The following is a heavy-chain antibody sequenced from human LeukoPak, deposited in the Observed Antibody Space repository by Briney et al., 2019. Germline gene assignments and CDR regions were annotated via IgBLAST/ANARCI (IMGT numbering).Heavy chain of an antibody. CDR2: IYHSGST. D-gene: IGHD3-22*01. J-gene: IGHJ3*02. V-gene: IGHV4-4*02. CDR3: ARDYYDSSGLSDAFDI. CDR1: GGSISSSNW. Sequence: KPSETLSLTCAVSGGSISSSNWWSWVRQPPGKGLEWIGEIYHSGSTNYNPSLKSRVTISVDKSKNQFSLKLSSVTAADTAVYYCARDYYDSSGLSDAFDIWGQGTMVTVSS.